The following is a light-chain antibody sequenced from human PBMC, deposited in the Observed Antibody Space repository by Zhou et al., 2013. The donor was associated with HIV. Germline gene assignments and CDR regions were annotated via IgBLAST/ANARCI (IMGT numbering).Light chain of an antibody. CDR3: QQYRSFVLS. CDR1: ETIGQS. J-gene: IGKJ4*01. CDR2: KTS. V-gene: IGKV1-5*03. Sequence: VQLTQSPSTLSASMGVRVTITCRANETIGQSLAWYQQKPGKAPKLLIYKTSNLETGVPSRFRGSGSGTQFTLTITSLQPDDLATYYCQQYRSFVLSFGGGTKVDIK.